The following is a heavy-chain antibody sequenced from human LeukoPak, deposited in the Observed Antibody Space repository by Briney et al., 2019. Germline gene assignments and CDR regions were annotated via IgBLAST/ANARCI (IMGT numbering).Heavy chain of an antibody. V-gene: IGHV3-23*01. CDR3: AKAGRRVLRYFDWLLPFDY. CDR2: ISGSGGST. J-gene: IGHJ4*02. D-gene: IGHD3-9*01. CDR1: GFTFSSYA. Sequence: PGGSLRLSCAASGFTFSSYAMSWVRQAPGKGLEWVSAISGSGGSTYYADSVKGRFTISRDNSKNTLYLQMSSLRAEDTAVYYCAKAGRRVLRYFDWLLPFDYWGQGTLVTVSS.